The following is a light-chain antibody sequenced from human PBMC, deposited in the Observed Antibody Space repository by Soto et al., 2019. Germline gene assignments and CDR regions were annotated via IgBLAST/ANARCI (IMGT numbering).Light chain of an antibody. J-gene: IGLJ1*01. CDR1: SSDVGGYNY. V-gene: IGLV2-14*01. CDR3: SSYTSSSLYV. CDR2: DVS. Sequence: QSALTQPASVSGSPGQSITISCTGTSSDVGGYNYVSWYQQHPGKAPKLMIYDVSNRPSGDSNRFSRSKSGNTASLPISGLQAEGEADYYGSSYTSSSLYVFGTGTKVTVL.